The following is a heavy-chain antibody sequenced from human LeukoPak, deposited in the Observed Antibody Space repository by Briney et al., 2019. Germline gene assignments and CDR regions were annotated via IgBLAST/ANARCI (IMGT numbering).Heavy chain of an antibody. CDR3: ARNWKRKSSDY. D-gene: IGHD1-1*01. CDR1: EFTFTTYG. Sequence: GGSLRLSCAASEFTFTTYGMHWVRQAPGKGLEWVAFIYYDGSNIYYADYVKGRFTISRDISKNTLYLQMDSLRAEDTAIYYCARNWKRKSSDYSAQGTLVTVSS. CDR2: IYYDGSNI. V-gene: IGHV3-33*01. J-gene: IGHJ4*02.